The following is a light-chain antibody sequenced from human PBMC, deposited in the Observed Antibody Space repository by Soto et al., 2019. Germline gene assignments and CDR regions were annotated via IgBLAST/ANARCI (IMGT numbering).Light chain of an antibody. V-gene: IGLV2-14*01. CDR2: EVS. Sequence: QSALTQPASVSGSPGQSITISCTGTSSDVGGYNYVSWYQQHPGKAPKLMIYEVSNRPSGVSNRFSGSKSGNTASLTISGLQAEDEAVYYCSSYTTRSTRVFGGGTQLTVL. J-gene: IGLJ3*02. CDR1: SSDVGGYNY. CDR3: SSYTTRSTRV.